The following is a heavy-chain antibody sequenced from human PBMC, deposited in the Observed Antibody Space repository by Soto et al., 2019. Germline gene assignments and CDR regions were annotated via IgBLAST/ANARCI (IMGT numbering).Heavy chain of an antibody. CDR1: GFTFSSYG. Sequence: GGSLRLSCAASGFTFSSYGMHWVRQAPGKGLEWVAVISYDGSNKYYADSVKGRFTISRDNSKNTLYLQMNSLRAEDTAVYYCAKEASSSLPHPDTYYYYYYGMDIWGQGTTVTVSS. CDR2: ISYDGSNK. J-gene: IGHJ6*02. CDR3: AKEASSSLPHPDTYYYYYYGMDI. D-gene: IGHD6-6*01. V-gene: IGHV3-30*18.